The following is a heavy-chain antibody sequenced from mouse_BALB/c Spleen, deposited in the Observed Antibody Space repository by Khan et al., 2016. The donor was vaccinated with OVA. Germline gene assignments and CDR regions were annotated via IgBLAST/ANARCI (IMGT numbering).Heavy chain of an antibody. CDR2: IDPANGNT. Sequence: EVQLQESGAELVKPGASVKLSCTASGFNIKDTYMHWVKQRPEQGLEWIGRIDPANGNTKYDPKFQGKATITADTSSNTAYLQLSSLTSEEPAVYYWAREPFYGHVDYWGQGTTLTVSS. CDR3: AREPFYGHVDY. CDR1: GFNIKDTY. D-gene: IGHD1-2*01. J-gene: IGHJ2*01. V-gene: IGHV14-3*02.